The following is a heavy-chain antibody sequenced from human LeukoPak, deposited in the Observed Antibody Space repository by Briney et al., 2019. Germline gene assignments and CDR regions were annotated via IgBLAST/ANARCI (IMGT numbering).Heavy chain of an antibody. CDR3: AREVIRYYFDY. J-gene: IGHJ4*02. CDR1: GGSISSSSYY. V-gene: IGHV4-39*02. Sequence: PSETLSLTCTVSGGSISSSSYYWGWIRQPPGKGLEWIGSIYYSGSTYYNPSLKSRVTISVDTSKNQFSLKLSSVTAADTAVYYCAREVIRYYFDYWGQGTLVTVSS. CDR2: IYYSGST. D-gene: IGHD3-22*01.